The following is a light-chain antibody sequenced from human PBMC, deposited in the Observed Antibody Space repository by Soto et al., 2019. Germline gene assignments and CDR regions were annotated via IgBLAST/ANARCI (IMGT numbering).Light chain of an antibody. Sequence: DIVMTQSPDSLAVSLGERATINCKSSQSVLFSSNNKNYLAWYQHKPGQPPKLLIHWASTRESGVPDRFTGGGSGTVFPLTISTLQSEGGAFYFFKQYYATPFSCGPGTKVDIK. V-gene: IGKV4-1*01. CDR3: KQYYATPFS. J-gene: IGKJ3*01. CDR1: QSVLFSSNNKNY. CDR2: WAS.